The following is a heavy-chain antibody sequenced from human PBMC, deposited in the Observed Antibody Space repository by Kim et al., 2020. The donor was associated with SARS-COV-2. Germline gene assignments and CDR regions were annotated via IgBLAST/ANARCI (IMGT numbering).Heavy chain of an antibody. J-gene: IGHJ4*02. CDR3: ARTILGPVDD. V-gene: IGHV4-59*08. Sequence: SETLSLTCTVSGVSISSYYWTWICLPPGQRLELIGYIINGGTHTYTSSLTLRVTISIEPATNHISLKLGSVPAADAAVSSFARTILGPVDDCGVGTLV. CDR2: IINGGTH. CDR1: GVSISSYY.